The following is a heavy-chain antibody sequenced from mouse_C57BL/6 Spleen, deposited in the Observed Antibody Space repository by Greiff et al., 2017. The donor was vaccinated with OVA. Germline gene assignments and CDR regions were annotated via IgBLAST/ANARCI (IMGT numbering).Heavy chain of an antibody. J-gene: IGHJ3*01. Sequence: EVKLMESEGGLVQPGSSMKLSCTASGFTFSDYYMAWVRQVPEKGLEWVANINYDGSSTYYLDSLKSRFIISRDNAKNILYLQMSSLKSEDTATYYCARGIMDYGSSAWFAYWGQGTLVTVSA. V-gene: IGHV5-16*01. CDR1: GFTFSDYY. CDR3: ARGIMDYGSSAWFAY. D-gene: IGHD1-1*01. CDR2: INYDGSST.